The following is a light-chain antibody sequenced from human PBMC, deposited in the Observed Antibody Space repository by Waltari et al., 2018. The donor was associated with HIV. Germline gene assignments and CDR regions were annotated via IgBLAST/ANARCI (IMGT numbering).Light chain of an antibody. J-gene: IGKJ3*01. CDR2: DAA. CDR1: QDIGSN. CDR3: QQYDNLPQFN. V-gene: IGKV1-33*01. Sequence: IQMTQSPPSLSASIGDRVSITCQASQDIGSNLNWYQQKPGTAPKLLIYDAANLQTGVPSRFSGSGSGTDFTFTISSLQPEDFATYFCQQYDNLPQFNFGPGTKVD.